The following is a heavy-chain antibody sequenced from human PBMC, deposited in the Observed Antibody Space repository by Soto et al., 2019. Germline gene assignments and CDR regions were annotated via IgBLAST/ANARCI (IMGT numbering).Heavy chain of an antibody. J-gene: IGHJ4*02. CDR2: IYFRGTT. V-gene: IGHV4-59*01. Sequence: SETLSLTCTVSGGSISSYYWSWIRQPPGKGLEWIGYIYFRGTTNYNPSLKSRVTMSADTSKNQFSLKLNPVTAADTAVYYCARMNYYDTSGYPFDYWGQGTLVTVSS. CDR3: ARMNYYDTSGYPFDY. D-gene: IGHD3-22*01. CDR1: GGSISSYY.